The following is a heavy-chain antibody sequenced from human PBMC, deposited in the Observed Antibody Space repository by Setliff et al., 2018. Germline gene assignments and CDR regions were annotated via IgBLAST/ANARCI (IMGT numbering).Heavy chain of an antibody. Sequence: PSETLSLTCAVSGYSISSGYYWGWIRQPPGKGLEWIGSVYYSGSTYYNPSLKSRVTISVDTSKNQFSLKLSSVTAADTAVYYCARDRQYCTSLSCLNSYFYYYAMDFWGQGTTVTVSS. J-gene: IGHJ6*02. V-gene: IGHV4-38-2*02. CDR2: VYYSGST. D-gene: IGHD2-8*01. CDR3: ARDRQYCTSLSCLNSYFYYYAMDF. CDR1: GYSISSGYY.